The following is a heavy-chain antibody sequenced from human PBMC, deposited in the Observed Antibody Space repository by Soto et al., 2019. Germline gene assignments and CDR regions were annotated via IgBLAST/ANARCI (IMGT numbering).Heavy chain of an antibody. D-gene: IGHD5-12*01. V-gene: IGHV6-1*01. J-gene: IGHJ6*02. Sequence: LSQTLSLTCAISGDSVSSNSAAWNWIRQSPSRGLEWLGRTYYRSKWYNDYAVSVKSRITINPDTSKNQFSLQLNSVTPEDTAVYYCARGARMANYYYYGMDVWGQGTTVTSP. CDR3: ARGARMANYYYYGMDV. CDR1: GDSVSSNSAA. CDR2: TYYRSKWYN.